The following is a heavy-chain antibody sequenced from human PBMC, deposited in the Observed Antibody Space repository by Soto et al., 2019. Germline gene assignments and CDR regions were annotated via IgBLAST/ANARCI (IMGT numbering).Heavy chain of an antibody. CDR1: GGATSSVGYS. J-gene: IGHJ5*02. CDR2: IFHTGNT. Sequence: QRQLQESGSGLVKPSQTLSLTCAVSGGATSSVGYSWNGIRQPPGRGLEWIGYIFHTGNTYYNPSLRRRVAISIDRSKSQFSLKLIFVTAADMAVYFCAGGTPFGGTWRFDPWGQGTLVTVSS. V-gene: IGHV4-30-2*01. CDR3: AGGTPFGGTWRFDP. D-gene: IGHD3-3*01.